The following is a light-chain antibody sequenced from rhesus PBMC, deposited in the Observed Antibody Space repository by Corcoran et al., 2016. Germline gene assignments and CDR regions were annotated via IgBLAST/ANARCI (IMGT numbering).Light chain of an antibody. CDR1: QSLLHANGKTY. J-gene: IGKJ4*01. V-gene: IGKV2-72*01. CDR2: ETS. Sequence: DIVMTQTPLSLPITPGEPASISCRSSQSLLHANGKTYLHWYLQQPGQSPQLLIYETSNRASGAPDRFSGSGSGTDFTLKISRVEAEDVGVYYCAQALDFPLTFGGGTKVEIK. CDR3: AQALDFPLT.